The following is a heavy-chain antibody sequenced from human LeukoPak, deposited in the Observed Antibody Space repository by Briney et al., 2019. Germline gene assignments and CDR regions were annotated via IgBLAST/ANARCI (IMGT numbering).Heavy chain of an antibody. D-gene: IGHD5-12*01. CDR3: AKGGGYDYGYYMDV. CDR1: GFTFSSYS. Sequence: KPGGSLRLSCAASGFTFSSYSMNWVRQAPGKGVEWVSSISSSSSYIYYADSVKGRFTISRDNAKNSLYLQMNSLRAEDTALYYCAKGGGYDYGYYMDVWGKGTTVTISS. J-gene: IGHJ6*03. V-gene: IGHV3-21*04. CDR2: ISSSSSYI.